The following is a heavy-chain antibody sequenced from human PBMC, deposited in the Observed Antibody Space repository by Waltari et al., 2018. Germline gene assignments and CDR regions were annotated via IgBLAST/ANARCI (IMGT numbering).Heavy chain of an antibody. D-gene: IGHD6-13*01. CDR2: IDSSGST. CDR1: GYSIRSGHH. CDR3: AREGYSTSFDY. J-gene: IGHJ4*02. Sequence: QVQLQESGPGLLRPSETLSLTCTVSGYSIRSGHHCGWIRQPPEKGLEWAGRIDSSGSTNYNPSLKSRVSISIDTSKNQFSLRLTSVTAADTAVYYCAREGYSTSFDYWGRGMLVTVSS. V-gene: IGHV4-38-2*02.